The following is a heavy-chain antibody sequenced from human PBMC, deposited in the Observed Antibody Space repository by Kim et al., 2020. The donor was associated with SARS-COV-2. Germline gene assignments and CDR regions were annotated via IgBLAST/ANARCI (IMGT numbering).Heavy chain of an antibody. Sequence: SETLSLTCAVYGGSFSGYYWSWIRQPPGKGLEWIGEINHSGSTNYNPSLKSRVTISVDTSKNQFSLKLSSVTAADTAVYYCARGGKSTYSSGWFPENYFDYWGQGTLVTVSS. V-gene: IGHV4-34*01. CDR2: INHSGST. J-gene: IGHJ4*02. CDR3: ARGGKSTYSSGWFPENYFDY. D-gene: IGHD6-19*01. CDR1: GGSFSGYY.